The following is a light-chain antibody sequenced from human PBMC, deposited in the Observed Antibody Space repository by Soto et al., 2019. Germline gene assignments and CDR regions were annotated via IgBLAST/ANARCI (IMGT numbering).Light chain of an antibody. V-gene: IGKV3D-20*02. CDR2: GAS. J-gene: IGKJ5*01. CDR3: QQRSNWPIT. CDR1: QSVSSSY. Sequence: EIVMTQSPATLSVSPGERATLSCRASQSVSSSYLGWYQQKPGQAPRLLIYGASTRATGIPARFSGSGSGTDFTLTISSLEPEDFAVYYCQQRSNWPITFGQGTRLEIK.